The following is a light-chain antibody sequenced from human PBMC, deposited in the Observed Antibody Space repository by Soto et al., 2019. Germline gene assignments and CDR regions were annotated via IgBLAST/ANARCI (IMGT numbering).Light chain of an antibody. J-gene: IGKJ1*01. CDR1: QGVSRK. V-gene: IGKV3-15*01. Sequence: DIVMTQSPATLSVAPGERVTFSCRASQGVSRKLAWYQHKPGQAPRLLISGASTGATGIPARFSGSGSGTEFTLTISSLQSEDCATYYCQQTSAFPRTFGQGTKVDVK. CDR3: QQTSAFPRT. CDR2: GAS.